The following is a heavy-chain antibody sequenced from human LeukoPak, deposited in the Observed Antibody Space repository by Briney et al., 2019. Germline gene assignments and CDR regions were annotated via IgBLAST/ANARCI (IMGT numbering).Heavy chain of an antibody. Sequence: GGSLRLSCAASGFTFSSYAMSWVRQAPGKGLEWVSGISGSGRSTYYGDSVKGRFTISRDNSKNTLYLQMNSLRAEDTAVYYCAREIDGGFDFWGQGTLVTVSS. J-gene: IGHJ4*02. D-gene: IGHD2/OR15-2a*01. CDR1: GFTFSSYA. CDR2: ISGSGRST. CDR3: AREIDGGFDF. V-gene: IGHV3-23*01.